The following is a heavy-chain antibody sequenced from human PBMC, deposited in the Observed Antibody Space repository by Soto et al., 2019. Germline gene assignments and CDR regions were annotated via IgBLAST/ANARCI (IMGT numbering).Heavy chain of an antibody. CDR1: GFTFNNHG. J-gene: IGHJ6*02. D-gene: IGHD5-18*01. CDR3: AKDLGRGYSYLDV. V-gene: IGHV3-30*18. Sequence: QVQLVESGGGVVQPGRSLRLSCAASGFTFNNHGRHWVRQAPGKGLEWVAVISHDGGKKYYVDSVKGRFTLARDNSKNTLFLQMNSLSTEDTAVYYCAKDLGRGYSYLDVWGQGTTVTVSS. CDR2: ISHDGGKK.